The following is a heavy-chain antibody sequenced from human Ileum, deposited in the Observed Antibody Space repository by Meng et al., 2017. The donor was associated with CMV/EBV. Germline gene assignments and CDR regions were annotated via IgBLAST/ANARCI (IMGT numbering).Heavy chain of an antibody. V-gene: IGHV4-39*07. D-gene: IGHD3-3*02. Sequence: QLERQESGLGLGKPSESLFVTFTVSGGSISSSTYYWGYIRHPPGKGLEWIGSIYKSGSTYYNPSLKSRVTISVDTSKNQFSLKLNSVTAADTAVYYCVRQFWSGGNGWFDLWGQGTLVTVSS. CDR3: VRQFWSGGNGWFDL. CDR1: GGSISSSTYY. J-gene: IGHJ5*02. CDR2: IYKSGST.